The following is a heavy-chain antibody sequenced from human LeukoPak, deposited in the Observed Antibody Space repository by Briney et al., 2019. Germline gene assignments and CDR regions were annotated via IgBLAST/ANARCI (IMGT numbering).Heavy chain of an antibody. V-gene: IGHV3-23*01. D-gene: IGHD3-9*01. CDR2: ISGSGGST. CDR1: GFTFSSHA. Sequence: GGSLRLSCAASGFTFSSHAMSWVRQAPGKGLEWVSAISGSGGSTYYADSVKGRFTISRDNSKNTLYLQMNSLRAEDTAVYYCASSFAGFLTGLIIHLGWFDPWGQGTLVTVSS. CDR3: ASSFAGFLTGLIIHLGWFDP. J-gene: IGHJ5*02.